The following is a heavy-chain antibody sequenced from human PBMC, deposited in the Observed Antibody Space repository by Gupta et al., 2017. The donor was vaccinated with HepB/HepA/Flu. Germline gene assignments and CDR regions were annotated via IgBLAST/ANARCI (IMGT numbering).Heavy chain of an antibody. CDR2: IYYSGSP. J-gene: IGHJ4*02. Sequence: QLQLQESGPGLVKPSETLSLTCTVSGGSISSSSYYWGWIRQPPGKGLEWIGSIYYSGSPYYNPSLKSRVTISVDTSKNQFSLKLSSVTAADTAVYYCARLFVVVPAAIVDYWGQGTLVTVSS. V-gene: IGHV4-39*01. CDR3: ARLFVVVPAAIVDY. D-gene: IGHD2-2*02. CDR1: GGSISSSSYY.